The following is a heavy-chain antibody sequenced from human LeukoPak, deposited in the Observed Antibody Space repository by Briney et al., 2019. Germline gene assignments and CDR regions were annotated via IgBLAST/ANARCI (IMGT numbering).Heavy chain of an antibody. V-gene: IGHV4-61*08. CDR2: IYYSGST. CDR3: ARITPEYYYDSSGYYLDY. Sequence: SETLSLTCTVSVGSLSSGGYYWSWIRQPPGKGLEWIGYIYYSGSTNYNPSLKSRVTISVDTSKNQFSLKLSSVTAADTAVYYCARITPEYYYDSSGYYLDYWGQGTLVTVSS. J-gene: IGHJ4*02. D-gene: IGHD3-22*01. CDR1: VGSLSSGGYY.